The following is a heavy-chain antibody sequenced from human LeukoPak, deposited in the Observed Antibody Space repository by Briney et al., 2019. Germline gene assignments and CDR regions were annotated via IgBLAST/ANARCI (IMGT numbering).Heavy chain of an antibody. J-gene: IGHJ6*03. D-gene: IGHD2-2*01. CDR3: ARLSASSTRDYYYYYMDV. V-gene: IGHV4-4*07. CDR1: GGSISSYY. Sequence: SETLSLTCTVSGGSISSYYWSWIRQPAGKGLEWIGRIYTSGSTNYNPSLKSRVTMSVDTSKNQFSLKLSSVTAADTAVYYCARLSASSTRDYYYYYMDVRGKGTTVTVSS. CDR2: IYTSGST.